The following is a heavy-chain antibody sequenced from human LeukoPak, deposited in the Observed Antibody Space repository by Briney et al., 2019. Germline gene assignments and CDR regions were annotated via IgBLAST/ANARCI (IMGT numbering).Heavy chain of an antibody. CDR1: GFTFSSSW. V-gene: IGHV3-7*01. CDR2: IKPDGSEK. CDR3: ARDTVGVTDY. Sequence: PGGSLRLSCAASGFTFSSSWMSWVRQAPGKGLEWVTNIKPDGSEKYYVDSVKGRFTISRDNAKNSLYLQMNSLRAEDTALCYCARDTVGVTDYWGQGTLVTVSS. J-gene: IGHJ4*02. D-gene: IGHD1-26*01.